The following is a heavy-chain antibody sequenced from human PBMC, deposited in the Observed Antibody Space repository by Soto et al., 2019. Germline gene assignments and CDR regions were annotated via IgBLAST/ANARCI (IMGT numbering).Heavy chain of an antibody. J-gene: IGHJ6*02. V-gene: IGHV4-31*03. CDR2: IYYSGSP. CDR3: ARGASEGYGDYYYYYGMDV. CDR1: GGSISSGGYY. D-gene: IGHD4-17*01. Sequence: QVQLQESGPGLVKPSQTLSLTCTVSGGSISSGGYYWSWIRQHPGKGLEWLGYIYYSGSPYYNPSLKSRVTISVDTSKNQFSLKLSSVTAADTAVYYCARGASEGYGDYYYYYGMDVWGQGTTVTVSS.